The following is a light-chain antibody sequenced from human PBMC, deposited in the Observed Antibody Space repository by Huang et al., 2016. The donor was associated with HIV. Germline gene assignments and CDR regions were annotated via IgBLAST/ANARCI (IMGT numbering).Light chain of an antibody. Sequence: DIQMTQSPSSLSASVGDRVTMTCRASQRVTTYLNWYQQRPGKAPKLLIYAASRLQGGVPARVSGSGAGTAFTLIISSLQPEDFAAYYCQQSYSPPWTFGQGTTVEIK. CDR1: QRVTTY. CDR3: QQSYSPPWT. V-gene: IGKV1-39*01. CDR2: AAS. J-gene: IGKJ1*01.